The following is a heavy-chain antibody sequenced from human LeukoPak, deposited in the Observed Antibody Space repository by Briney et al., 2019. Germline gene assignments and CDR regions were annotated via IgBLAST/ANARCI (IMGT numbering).Heavy chain of an antibody. CDR3: AIRKIEDNYLSAGNWFDP. CDR2: ISYSGNT. D-gene: IGHD2/OR15-2a*01. V-gene: IGHV4-59*08. Sequence: PSETLSLTCTVSGGSISSYYWSWIRQPPGQGLEWIGYISYSGNTNYNPSLKSRVTISVDTSRNQFSLRLSSVTAADTAVYYCAIRKIEDNYLSAGNWFDPWGQGTLVTVSS. CDR1: GGSISSYY. J-gene: IGHJ5*02.